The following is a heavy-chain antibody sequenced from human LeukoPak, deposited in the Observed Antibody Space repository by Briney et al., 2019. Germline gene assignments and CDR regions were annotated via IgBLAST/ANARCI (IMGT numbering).Heavy chain of an antibody. CDR2: IWYDGSNT. V-gene: IGHV3-33*01. J-gene: IGHJ4*02. D-gene: IGHD5/OR15-5a*01. CDR3: ARDRSTTHFDY. CDR1: GFTFSSYG. Sequence: GSLRLSCAASGFTFSSYGMHWVRQAPGKGLEWVATIWYDGSNTYYADSVKGRFTISRDNSKNTLFLQMDSLRAEDTAVYYCARDRSTTHFDYWGQGTLVTVSS.